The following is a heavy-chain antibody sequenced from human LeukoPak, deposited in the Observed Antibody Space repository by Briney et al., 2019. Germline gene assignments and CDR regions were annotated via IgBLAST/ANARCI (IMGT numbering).Heavy chain of an antibody. J-gene: IGHJ4*02. CDR2: INHSGST. CDR3: ARPLLVGVRGNFDY. Sequence: WETLSLTCAVYGGSFSGYYWSWIRQPPGKGLEWIGEINHSGSTNYNPSLKSRVTISVDTSRNQFSLKLSSVTAADTAVYYCARPLLVGVRGNFDYWGQGTLVTVSS. D-gene: IGHD3-10*02. CDR1: GGSFSGYY. V-gene: IGHV4-34*01.